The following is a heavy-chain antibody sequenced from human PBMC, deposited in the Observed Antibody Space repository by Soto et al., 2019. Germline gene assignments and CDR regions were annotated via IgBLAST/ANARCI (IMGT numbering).Heavy chain of an antibody. Sequence: TSETLSLTCTVSGGSISSGGYYWSWIRQHPGKGLEWIGYIYYSGSTYYNPSLKSRVTISVDTSKNQFSLKLSSVTAADTAVYYCARDTRRSYSNPYYYYGMDVWGQGTTVTVSS. CDR2: IYYSGST. D-gene: IGHD4-4*01. V-gene: IGHV4-31*03. J-gene: IGHJ6*02. CDR1: GGSISSGGYY. CDR3: ARDTRRSYSNPYYYYGMDV.